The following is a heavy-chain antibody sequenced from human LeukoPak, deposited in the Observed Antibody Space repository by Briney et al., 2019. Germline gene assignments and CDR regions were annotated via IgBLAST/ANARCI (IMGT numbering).Heavy chain of an antibody. V-gene: IGHV1-2*02. CDR2: INPNSGGT. J-gene: IGHJ5*02. CDR3: ARGPRVNWFDP. Sequence: ASVKVSCKASGYTFTGYYMHWVRQAPGQGLEGMGWINPNSGGTNYAQKFQGRVTMTRDTSISTAYMDLRRLRSDDAAVYYCARGPRVNWFDPWGQGTLVTVSS. CDR1: GYTFTGYY.